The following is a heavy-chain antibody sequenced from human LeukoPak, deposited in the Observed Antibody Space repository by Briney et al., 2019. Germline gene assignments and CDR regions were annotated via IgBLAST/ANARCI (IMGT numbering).Heavy chain of an antibody. D-gene: IGHD6-19*01. Sequence: GGSLRLSCTTSGFTFGDYAMSWFRQAPGKGLEWVGFIRSKAYGGTTEYAASVKGRFTISRDDSKSIAYLQMNSLKTEDTAVYYCTASSGWYYFDYWGQGTLVTVSS. J-gene: IGHJ4*02. CDR3: TASSGWYYFDY. CDR2: IRSKAYGGTT. V-gene: IGHV3-49*03. CDR1: GFTFGDYA.